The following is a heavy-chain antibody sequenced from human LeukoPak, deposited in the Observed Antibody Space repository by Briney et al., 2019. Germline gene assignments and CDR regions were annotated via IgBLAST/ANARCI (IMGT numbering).Heavy chain of an antibody. CDR1: GFTFDDYA. Sequence: PGGSLRLSCAASGFTFDDYAMHWVRQAPGKGLEWVSLFSWDGGTTYYADSVKGRFTISRDNSKNSLYLQMNSLRAEDTALYYCAAAGRRYYDRSGYYYWGQGTLVTVSS. CDR2: FSWDGGTT. D-gene: IGHD3-22*01. CDR3: AAAGRRYYDRSGYYY. J-gene: IGHJ4*02. V-gene: IGHV3-43D*03.